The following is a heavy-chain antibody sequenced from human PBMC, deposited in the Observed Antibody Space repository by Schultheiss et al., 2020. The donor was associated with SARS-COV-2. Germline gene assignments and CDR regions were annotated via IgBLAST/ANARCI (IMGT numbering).Heavy chain of an antibody. Sequence: ASVKVSCKASGYNFTGYYMHWVRQAPGEGLEWMGWINPNSGGTNYAQKFQGRVTMTRDTSISTAYMELSRLRSDDTAVYYCAREGDFWSGYRKPYWYFDLWGRGTLVTVSS. V-gene: IGHV1-2*02. D-gene: IGHD3-3*01. CDR3: AREGDFWSGYRKPYWYFDL. J-gene: IGHJ2*01. CDR1: GYNFTGYY. CDR2: INPNSGGT.